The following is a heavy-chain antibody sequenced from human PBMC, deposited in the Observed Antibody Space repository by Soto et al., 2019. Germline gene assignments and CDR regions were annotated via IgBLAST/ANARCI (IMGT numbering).Heavy chain of an antibody. CDR3: ARVEGSSYYFRHDC. Sequence: SETLSLTCTVSGGPISSGSYHWSWIRQHPGKGLEWIGNIYYSGSSYYNPSLKSRATISIDTSKDQFSLRLGSVTAADTAVYYCARVEGSSYYFRHDCWGRGTLVTVSS. V-gene: IGHV4-31*03. J-gene: IGHJ4*02. D-gene: IGHD1-26*01. CDR2: IYYSGSS. CDR1: GGPISSGSYH.